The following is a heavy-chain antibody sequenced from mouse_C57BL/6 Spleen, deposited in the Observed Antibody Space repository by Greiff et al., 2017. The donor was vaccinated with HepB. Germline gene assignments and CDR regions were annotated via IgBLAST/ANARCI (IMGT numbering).Heavy chain of an antibody. CDR2: IYPGSGST. D-gene: IGHD1-1*01. CDR1: GYTFTSYW. CDR3: ARRRVITAVERFDY. J-gene: IGHJ2*01. V-gene: IGHV1-55*01. Sequence: QVQLQQSGAELVKPGASVKMSCKASGYTFTSYWITWVKQRPGQGLEWIGDIYPGSGSTNYNEKFKSKATLTVDTSSSTAYMQLSSLTSEDSAVYYCARRRVITAVERFDYWGQGTTLTVSS.